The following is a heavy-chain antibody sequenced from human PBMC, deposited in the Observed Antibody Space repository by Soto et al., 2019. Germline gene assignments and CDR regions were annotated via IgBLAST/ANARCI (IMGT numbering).Heavy chain of an antibody. D-gene: IGHD6-19*01. CDR1: GGSISSYY. Sequence: SETLSLTCTVSGGSISSYYWSWIRQPPGKGLEWIGYIYYSGSTNYNPSLKSRVTISVDTSKNQFSLKLSSVTAADTAVYYCASSQAVAGNWFDPWGQGTLVTVSS. V-gene: IGHV4-59*01. CDR2: IYYSGST. CDR3: ASSQAVAGNWFDP. J-gene: IGHJ5*02.